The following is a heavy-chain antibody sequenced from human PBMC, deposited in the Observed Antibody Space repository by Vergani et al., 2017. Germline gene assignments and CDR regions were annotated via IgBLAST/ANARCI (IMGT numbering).Heavy chain of an antibody. J-gene: IGHJ6*03. D-gene: IGHD3-3*01. CDR3: ARERVNYMDV. V-gene: IGHV4-59*01. CDR2: IDYTGKK. CDR1: GGSISAFY. Sequence: QVQLQESGPGLVKSSETLSLTCTISGGSISAFYWSWIRLAPGKGLEWIGYIDYTGKKRYNDALNSRPTLTVDKAQNQFSLRLSSVTSADTALYFCARERVNYMDVWGKGTTVIVSS.